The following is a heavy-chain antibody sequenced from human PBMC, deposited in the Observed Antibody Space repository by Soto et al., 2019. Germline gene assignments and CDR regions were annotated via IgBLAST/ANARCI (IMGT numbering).Heavy chain of an antibody. Sequence: ESGGGVVQPGRSLRLSCAASGFTFSSYAMHWVRQAPGKGLEWVAVISYDGSNKYYADSVKGRFTISRDNSKNTLYLQMNSLRAEDTAVYYCARMAALEIVVVPAAIDNWFDPWGQGTLVTVSS. CDR2: ISYDGSNK. CDR1: GFTFSSYA. V-gene: IGHV3-30-3*01. J-gene: IGHJ5*02. CDR3: ARMAALEIVVVPAAIDNWFDP. D-gene: IGHD2-2*03.